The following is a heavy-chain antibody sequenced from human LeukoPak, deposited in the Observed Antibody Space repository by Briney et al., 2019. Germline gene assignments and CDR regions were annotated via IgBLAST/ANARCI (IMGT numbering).Heavy chain of an antibody. CDR1: GGSFSGYY. V-gene: IGHV4-34*01. CDR2: INHSGST. J-gene: IGHJ4*02. CDR3: ATEGGVVRGVIYY. D-gene: IGHD3-10*01. Sequence: PSETLSLTCAVYGGSFSGYYWGWIRQPPGKGLEWIGEINHSGSTNYNPSLKSRVTISVDTSKNQFSLKLSSVTAADTAVYYCATEGGVVRGVIYYWGQGTLVTVSS.